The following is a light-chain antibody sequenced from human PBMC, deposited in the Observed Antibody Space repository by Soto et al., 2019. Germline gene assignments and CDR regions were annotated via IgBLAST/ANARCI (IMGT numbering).Light chain of an antibody. Sequence: EILMTQSPDILSVSPGERATLSCRASESVSNNLAWYQQKPRQAPRLLIYGASTRAPGISTSFSGSGSGTEFTLTISGLQSEDCAVYYCQQYNNWPGTFGRGTKVEI. J-gene: IGKJ1*01. CDR1: ESVSNN. CDR2: GAS. CDR3: QQYNNWPGT. V-gene: IGKV3-15*01.